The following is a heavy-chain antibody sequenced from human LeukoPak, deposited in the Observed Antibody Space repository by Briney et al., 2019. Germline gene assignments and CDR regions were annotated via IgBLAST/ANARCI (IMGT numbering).Heavy chain of an antibody. Sequence: QTGGSLRLSCAASGFTFSSYAMSWVRQAPGKGLEWVSAISGSGGSTYYADSVKGRFTISRDKSKNTLYLQMNSLRAEDTAVYYCAKAPVWMGATTRRVGYYFDYWGQGTLVTVSS. V-gene: IGHV3-23*01. CDR2: ISGSGGST. CDR1: GFTFSSYA. J-gene: IGHJ4*02. CDR3: AKAPVWMGATTRRVGYYFDY. D-gene: IGHD1-26*01.